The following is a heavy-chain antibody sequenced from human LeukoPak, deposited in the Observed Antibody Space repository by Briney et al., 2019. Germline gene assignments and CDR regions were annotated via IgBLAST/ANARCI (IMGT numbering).Heavy chain of an antibody. Sequence: GGSLRLSCAASGFTFSSYAMSWVRQAPGKGLEWVSAISGSGGSTYYADSVEGRFTISRDNSKNTLYLQMNSLRAEDTAVYYCAKDRGRDGYNYGGTFDYWGQGTLVTVSS. V-gene: IGHV3-23*01. CDR2: ISGSGGST. D-gene: IGHD5-12*01. CDR3: AKDRGRDGYNYGGTFDY. J-gene: IGHJ4*02. CDR1: GFTFSSYA.